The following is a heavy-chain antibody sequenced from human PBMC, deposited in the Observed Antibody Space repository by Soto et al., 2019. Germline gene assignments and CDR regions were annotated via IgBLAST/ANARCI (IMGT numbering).Heavy chain of an antibody. D-gene: IGHD2-2*01. V-gene: IGHV4-31*03. J-gene: IGHJ5*02. CDR3: AREGCSSTSCSTAVDP. CDR1: GGSISSGGYY. Sequence: SETLSLTCTVSGGSISSGGYYWSWIRQHPGKGLEWIGYIYYSGSTYYNPSLKSRVTISVDTSKNQFSLKLSSVTAADTAVYYCAREGCSSTSCSTAVDPWGQGTLVTVSS. CDR2: IYYSGST.